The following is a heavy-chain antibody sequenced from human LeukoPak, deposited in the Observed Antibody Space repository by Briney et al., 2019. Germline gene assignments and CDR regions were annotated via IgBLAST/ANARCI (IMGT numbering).Heavy chain of an antibody. CDR3: AKREIDILTGYFLRAGAFDI. D-gene: IGHD3-9*01. Sequence: GGSLRLSCAASGCTFSSYAMSWVGHAPGQGLELVSAISGSDGSTYYADSVKGRLTIYRDNSKNTLYLQMNSLRAEDTAVYYCAKREIDILTGYFLRAGAFDIWGQGTMVTVSS. V-gene: IGHV3-23*01. CDR2: ISGSDGST. CDR1: GCTFSSYA. J-gene: IGHJ3*02.